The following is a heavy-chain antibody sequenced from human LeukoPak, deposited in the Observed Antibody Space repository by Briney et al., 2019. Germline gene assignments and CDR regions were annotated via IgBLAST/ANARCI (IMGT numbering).Heavy chain of an antibody. J-gene: IGHJ4*02. CDR3: ASRYFCSSTSCYTFDY. D-gene: IGHD2-2*02. V-gene: IGHV4-34*01. Sequence: SETLSLTCAVYGEPFNGYYWNWIRQSPGKGLEWIGEINHSGSTNYNPSLKSRVTLSVDTSKNQFSLKLNSVTAADTAVYYCASRYFCSSTSCYTFDYWGQGTLVTVSS. CDR2: INHSGST. CDR1: GEPFNGYY.